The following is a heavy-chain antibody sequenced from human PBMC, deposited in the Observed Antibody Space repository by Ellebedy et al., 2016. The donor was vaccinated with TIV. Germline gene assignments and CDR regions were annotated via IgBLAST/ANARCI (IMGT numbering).Heavy chain of an antibody. J-gene: IGHJ4*02. CDR1: GFTFSSYW. Sequence: GGSLRLXXAASGFTFSSYWMHWVRQAPGKGLVWVSRINADGRSRSYADSVKGRFTISRDNADNTLYLQMNSLRGDDTAVYYCSRGGHYSDSLFDSWGRGTLVTASS. CDR3: SRGGHYSDSLFDS. D-gene: IGHD3-22*01. V-gene: IGHV3-74*01. CDR2: INADGRSR.